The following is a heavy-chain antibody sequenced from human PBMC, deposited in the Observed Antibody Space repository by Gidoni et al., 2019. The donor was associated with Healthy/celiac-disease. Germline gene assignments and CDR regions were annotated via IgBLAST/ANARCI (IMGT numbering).Heavy chain of an antibody. V-gene: IGHV3-11*01. D-gene: IGHD4-17*01. CDR2: ISSSGSTI. CDR3: ARDLRHPDAFDI. Sequence: QVQLVESGGGLVKPGGSLRLSCAASGFTFSDYYMNWIPQAPGKGLEWVSYISSSGSTIYYADSVKGRFTISRDNAKNSLYLQMNSLRAEDRAVYYCARDLRHPDAFDIWGQGTMVTVSS. J-gene: IGHJ3*02. CDR1: GFTFSDYY.